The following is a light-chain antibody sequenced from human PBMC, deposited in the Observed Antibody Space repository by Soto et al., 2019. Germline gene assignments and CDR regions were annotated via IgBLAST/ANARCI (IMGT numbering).Light chain of an antibody. J-gene: IGLJ2*01. CDR3: QVWDSRGDRGFV. Sequence: SYELTQPPSVSVAPGQTARITCGENNIGGKSVHWYQQKPARAPVLVVYDDSDRPSGIPERFSGSNSGNTATLTISTVEAGDEADYYCQVWDSRGDRGFVFGEGTQLTVL. CDR1: NIGGKS. V-gene: IGLV3-21*02. CDR2: DDS.